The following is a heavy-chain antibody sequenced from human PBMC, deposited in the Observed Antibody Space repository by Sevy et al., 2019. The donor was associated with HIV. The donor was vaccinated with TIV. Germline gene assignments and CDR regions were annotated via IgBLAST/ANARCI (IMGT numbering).Heavy chain of an antibody. V-gene: IGHV3-72*01. Sequence: GGSLRLSCVASGFTFSDHYMEWVRQAPGKGLEWVGRTRNKADGYTTEYAASGKGRLTISRADSKNSLYVQMNSLKTEDTAVYYCASHAGIAAAGRVFDYWGQGTLVTVSS. J-gene: IGHJ4*02. D-gene: IGHD6-13*01. CDR1: GFTFSDHY. CDR2: TRNKADGYTT. CDR3: ASHAGIAAAGRVFDY.